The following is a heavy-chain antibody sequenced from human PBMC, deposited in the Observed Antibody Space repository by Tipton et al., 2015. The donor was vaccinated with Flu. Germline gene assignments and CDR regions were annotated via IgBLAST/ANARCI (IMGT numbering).Heavy chain of an antibody. CDR1: GGSISSSSYY. Sequence: TLSLTCTVSGGSISSSSYYWGWIRQPPGKGLEWIGSIYYSGSTYYNPSLKSRVTISVDTSRNQFSLKLSSVTSADTAAYYCARGDYYGYWYFDLWGRGTLVTVSS. J-gene: IGHJ2*01. CDR3: ARGDYYGYWYFDL. CDR2: IYYSGST. V-gene: IGHV4-39*07. D-gene: IGHD3-10*01.